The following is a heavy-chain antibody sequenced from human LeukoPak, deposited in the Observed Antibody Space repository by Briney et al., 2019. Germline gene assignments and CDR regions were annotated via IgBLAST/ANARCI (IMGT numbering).Heavy chain of an antibody. J-gene: IGHJ4*02. Sequence: GASVKVSCKASGYTFTSYYMHWVRQAPGQGLEWMGIINPSGGSTSYAQKFQGRVTMTRDMSTSTVYMELSSLRSEDTAVYYCARDGGGAYGSGSYSPFDYWGQGTLVTVSS. CDR1: GYTFTSYY. D-gene: IGHD3-10*01. V-gene: IGHV1-46*01. CDR2: INPSGGST. CDR3: ARDGGGAYGSGSYSPFDY.